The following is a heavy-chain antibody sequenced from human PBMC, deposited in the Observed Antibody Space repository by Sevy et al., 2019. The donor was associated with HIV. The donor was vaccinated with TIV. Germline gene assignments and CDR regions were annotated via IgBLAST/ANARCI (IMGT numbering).Heavy chain of an antibody. CDR3: TTGGSLFQH. D-gene: IGHD3-16*01. V-gene: IGHV3-15*01. CDR2: FKSKTDGGKT. CDR1: GFTFSNVW. Sequence: GGSLRLSCVASGFTFSNVWMSWVRQAPGKGLEWVGHFKSKTDGGKTDYAAPVRGRFTISRDDSKNTLYLQMNSLKTEGTAVYYCTTGGSLFQHWGQGTLVTVSS. J-gene: IGHJ1*01.